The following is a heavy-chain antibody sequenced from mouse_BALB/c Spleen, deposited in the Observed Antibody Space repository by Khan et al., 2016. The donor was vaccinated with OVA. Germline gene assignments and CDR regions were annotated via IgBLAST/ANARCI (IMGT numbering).Heavy chain of an antibody. CDR1: GFTFSSYG. J-gene: IGHJ2*01. CDR2: INSNGGST. Sequence: EVQGVESGGGLVQPGGSLKLSCAASGFTFSSYGMSWVRQTPDKRLELVATINSNGGSTYYPDSVKGRFTISRDNAKNTLYLQMSSLKSEDTAMYYCAKLVDYWGQGTTLTVSS. V-gene: IGHV5-6-3*01. D-gene: IGHD4-1*01. CDR3: AKLVDY.